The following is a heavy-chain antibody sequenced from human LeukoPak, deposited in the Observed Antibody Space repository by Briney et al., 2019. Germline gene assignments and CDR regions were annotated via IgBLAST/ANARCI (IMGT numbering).Heavy chain of an antibody. Sequence: GGSLTLSCAASGFTFSSYTMSGVRQAPPKGLDGVSTVSNSGRNTLYTDSVKGRFTISRDNSKNTLYLQMNSLRAEDTAVYYCAKACPMTAVTLLFDYWGQGTLVTVSS. CDR2: VSNSGRNT. CDR1: GFTFSSYT. D-gene: IGHD4-17*01. V-gene: IGHV3-23*01. CDR3: AKACPMTAVTLLFDY. J-gene: IGHJ4*02.